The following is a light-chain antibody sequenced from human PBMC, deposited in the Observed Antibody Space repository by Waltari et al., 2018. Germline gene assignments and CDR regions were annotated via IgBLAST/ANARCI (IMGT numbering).Light chain of an antibody. CDR2: SAS. Sequence: EIVLTQSPGTLSLSSGESATLPCRASQSVSSSYLAWYQQKPGQAPRPLIYSASSRATGIPDRFSGSGSGTDFTLTISRLEPEDFAVYYCQHYGSSLSITFGQGTRLEIK. CDR3: QHYGSSLSIT. CDR1: QSVSSSY. J-gene: IGKJ5*01. V-gene: IGKV3-20*01.